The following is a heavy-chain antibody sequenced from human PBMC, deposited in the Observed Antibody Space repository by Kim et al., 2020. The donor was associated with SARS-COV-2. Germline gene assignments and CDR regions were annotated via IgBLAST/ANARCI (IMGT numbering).Heavy chain of an antibody. V-gene: IGHV3-21*01. CDR3: ARVAGYSSGWYYFDY. CDR2: ISSSSSYI. CDR1: GFTFSSYS. J-gene: IGHJ4*02. Sequence: GGSLRLSCAASGFTFSSYSMNWVRQAPGKGLEWVSSISSSSSYIYYADSVKGRFTISRDNAKNLLDLQMNSLRAEDTAVYYCARVAGYSSGWYYFDYWGQGTLVIVSS. D-gene: IGHD6-19*01.